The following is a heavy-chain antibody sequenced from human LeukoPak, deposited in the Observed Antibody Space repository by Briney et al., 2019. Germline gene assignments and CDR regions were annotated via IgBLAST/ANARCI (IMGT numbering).Heavy chain of an antibody. CDR2: MKPNSGNT. D-gene: IGHD4-23*01. Sequence: ASVRVSCKASGYTFTNYDINWVRQASGQGLEWMGYMKPNSGNTGYAQKFQGRVTMTRDTSISTAYMELSSLTSEDTAVYYCATELRWKDHWGQGTLVTVSS. V-gene: IGHV1-8*01. J-gene: IGHJ4*02. CDR3: ATELRWKDH. CDR1: GYTFTNYD.